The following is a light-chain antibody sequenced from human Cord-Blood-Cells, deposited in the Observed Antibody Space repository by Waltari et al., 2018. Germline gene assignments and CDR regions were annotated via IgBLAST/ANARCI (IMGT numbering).Light chain of an antibody. Sequence: SYELTQPPSVSVSPGQTARITCSGDALPKQYAYWYRQKPGQAPVLVIYKDSERPSGIPERFSGSSSGTTVTLTISGVQAEDEADYYCQSADSSGTYVFGTGTKATVL. CDR1: ALPKQY. CDR3: QSADSSGTYV. CDR2: KDS. V-gene: IGLV3-25*03. J-gene: IGLJ1*01.